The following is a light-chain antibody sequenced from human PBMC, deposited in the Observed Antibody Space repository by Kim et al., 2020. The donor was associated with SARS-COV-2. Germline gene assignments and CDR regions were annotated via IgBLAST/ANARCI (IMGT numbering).Light chain of an antibody. CDR2: GNS. V-gene: IGLV1-40*01. J-gene: IGLJ3*02. CDR3: QSYDSSLTHWV. Sequence: RVTISCTGSSSNNGAGYDVHWYQQLPGTAPKLLIYGNSNRPSGVPDRFSGSKSGTSASLAITGLQAEDEADYYCQSYDSSLTHWVFGGGTQLTVL. CDR1: SSNNGAGYD.